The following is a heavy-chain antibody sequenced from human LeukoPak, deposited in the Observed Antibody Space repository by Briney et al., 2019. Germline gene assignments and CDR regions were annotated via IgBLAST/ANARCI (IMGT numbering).Heavy chain of an antibody. Sequence: PGGSLTLSCAAPGFMFHDYAIHWVRQAPRKGLEWVSLISGDGGSTFHADSVKGRFTISRDNSKNSLYLQMNSLRSDDTALYYCARESESSGWYDYWGQGTLVAVSS. V-gene: IGHV3-43*02. D-gene: IGHD6-19*01. CDR1: GFMFHDYA. CDR3: ARESESSGWYDY. CDR2: ISGDGGST. J-gene: IGHJ4*02.